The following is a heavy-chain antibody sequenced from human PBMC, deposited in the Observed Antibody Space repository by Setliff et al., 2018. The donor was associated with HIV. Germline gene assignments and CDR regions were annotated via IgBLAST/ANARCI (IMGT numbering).Heavy chain of an antibody. CDR1: GFTFSSYA. V-gene: IGHV3-23*01. Sequence: RLSCTASGFTFSSYAMTWVRQAPGKGLEWVSGISGSGGSTYYADAVKGRSTISRDNSKNTLYLQMNSLRAEDTAVYYCATMYYFGSGSYDKWGQGTLVTVSS. CDR2: ISGSGGST. J-gene: IGHJ4*02. CDR3: ATMYYFGSGSYDK. D-gene: IGHD3-10*01.